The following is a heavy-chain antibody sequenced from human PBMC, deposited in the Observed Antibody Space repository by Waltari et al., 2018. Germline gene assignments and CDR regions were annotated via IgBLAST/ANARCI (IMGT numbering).Heavy chain of an antibody. D-gene: IGHD5-12*01. CDR2: IIPIFGTA. J-gene: IGHJ4*02. CDR3: ARDRRAFSGYDWHPTPDY. CDR1: GYTFTDYY. Sequence: VQLVQSGAEVKKPGATVKISCKASGYTFTDYYMHWVQQAPGKGLEWMGGIIPIFGTANYAQKFQGRVTITADESTSTAYMELSSLRSEDTAVYYCARDRRAFSGYDWHPTPDYWGQGTLVTVSS. V-gene: IGHV1-69*12.